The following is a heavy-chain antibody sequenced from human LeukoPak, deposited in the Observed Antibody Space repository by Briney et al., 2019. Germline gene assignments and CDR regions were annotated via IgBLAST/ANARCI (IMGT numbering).Heavy chain of an antibody. V-gene: IGHV4-4*02. CDR1: GGSISSSNW. D-gene: IGHD3-10*01. CDR2: IYHSGST. J-gene: IGHJ4*02. CDR3: ARDRYGSGTAFDY. Sequence: PSETLSLTCAVSGGSISSSNWWSWVRQPPGKGLEWIGEIYHSGSTNYNPSLKSRVTISVDKSKNQFSLNLSSVTAADTAIYYCARDRYGSGTAFDYWGQGTLVTVSS.